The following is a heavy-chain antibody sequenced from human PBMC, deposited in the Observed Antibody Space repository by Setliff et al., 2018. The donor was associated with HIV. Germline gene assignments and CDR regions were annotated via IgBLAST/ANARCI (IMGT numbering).Heavy chain of an antibody. CDR1: GYSFTSYW. Sequence: GESLKISCKGSGYSFTSYWIGWVRQMPGKGLEWMGIIYPGDSDTRYSPSFQGQVTISVDKSLRTVYLQWTNLKASDTAMYFCATQTYYFDSSGVFDIWGQGTPVTVS. J-gene: IGHJ3*02. CDR3: ATQTYYFDSSGVFDI. CDR2: IYPGDSDT. D-gene: IGHD3-22*01. V-gene: IGHV5-51*01.